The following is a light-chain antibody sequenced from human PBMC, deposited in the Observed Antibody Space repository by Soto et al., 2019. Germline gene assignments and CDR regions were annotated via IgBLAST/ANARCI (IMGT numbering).Light chain of an antibody. Sequence: ETVLTQSPATLSLSPGERATLSCRASQNVENYLAWYQQKPGQAPRLLVYDASNRATGIPARFSGSGFGTDFTLTISSLEPEDFAVYYCQQPKDWPPLTFGQGTRLDI. J-gene: IGKJ5*01. V-gene: IGKV3-11*01. CDR3: QQPKDWPPLT. CDR1: QNVENY. CDR2: DAS.